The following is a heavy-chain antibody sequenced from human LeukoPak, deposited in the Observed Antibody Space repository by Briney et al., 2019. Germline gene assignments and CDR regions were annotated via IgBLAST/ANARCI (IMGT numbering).Heavy chain of an antibody. CDR2: ITGSGGST. V-gene: IGHV3-23*01. J-gene: IGHJ3*02. D-gene: IGHD1-26*01. Sequence: PGGSLRLFCAASGFTFSSYAMSGVREAPGKGREEVSAITGSGGSTYYADSVRGRFTISRDNPKNTLYLQMHSLRAEDTAVYYCAKDLGVLGEEWELLSPHPDAFDIWGQGTMVTVSS. CDR1: GFTFSSYA. CDR3: AKDLGVLGEEWELLSPHPDAFDI.